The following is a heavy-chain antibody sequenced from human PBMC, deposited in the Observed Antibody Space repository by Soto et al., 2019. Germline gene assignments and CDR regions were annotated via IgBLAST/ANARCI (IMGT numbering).Heavy chain of an antibody. V-gene: IGHV3-30-3*01. J-gene: IGHJ6*02. CDR2: ISYDGSNK. CDR1: GFTFSSYA. CDR3: AREARSSPYYYGMDV. Sequence: GGSLRLSCAASGFTFSSYAMHWVRQAPGKGLEWVAVISYDGSNKYYADSVKGRFTTSRDNSKNTLYLQMNSLRAEDTAVYYCAREARSSPYYYGMDVWGQGTTVTVSS. D-gene: IGHD6-6*01.